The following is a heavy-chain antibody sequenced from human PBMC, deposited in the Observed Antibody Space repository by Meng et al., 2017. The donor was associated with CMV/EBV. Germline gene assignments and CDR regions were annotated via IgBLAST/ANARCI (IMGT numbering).Heavy chain of an antibody. V-gene: IGHV3-30*04. J-gene: IGHJ6*02. CDR2: ISYDGSNK. Sequence: GESLKISCAASGFTFSSYAMHWVRQAPGKGLEWVAVISYDGSNKYYADSVKGRFTISRDNSKNTLYLQMNSLRAEDTAVYYCARDLGITIFGVVIDYYYYGMDVWGQGTTVTVSS. CDR1: GFTFSSYA. CDR3: ARDLGITIFGVVIDYYYYGMDV. D-gene: IGHD3-3*01.